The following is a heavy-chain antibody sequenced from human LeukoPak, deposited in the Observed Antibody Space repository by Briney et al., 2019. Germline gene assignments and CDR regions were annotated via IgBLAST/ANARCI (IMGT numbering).Heavy chain of an antibody. J-gene: IGHJ6*03. D-gene: IGHD3-3*01. CDR3: ARRGFGPRNIWRGYYYYYYYMDV. CDR2: INHSGST. V-gene: IGHV4-34*01. CDR1: GGSFSGYY. Sequence: SETLSLTCAVYGGSFSGYYWSWIRQPPGKGLEWIGEINHSGSTNYNPSLKSRVTISVDTSKNQFSLKLSSVTAADTAVYYCARRGFGPRNIWRGYYYYYYYMDVWGKGTTVTVSS.